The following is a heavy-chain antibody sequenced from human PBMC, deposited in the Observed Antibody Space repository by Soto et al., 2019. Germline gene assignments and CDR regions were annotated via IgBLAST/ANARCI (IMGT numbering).Heavy chain of an antibody. V-gene: IGHV4-34*01. CDR3: ARGVILTGYPHTDY. D-gene: IGHD3-9*01. Sequence: SETLSLTCAVYGGSFSGYYLSWIRQPPGKGLEWIGEINHSGSTNYNPSLKSRVTISVDTSKNQFSLKLSSVTAADTAVYYCARGVILTGYPHTDYWGQGTLVTVSS. CDR2: INHSGST. J-gene: IGHJ4*02. CDR1: GGSFSGYY.